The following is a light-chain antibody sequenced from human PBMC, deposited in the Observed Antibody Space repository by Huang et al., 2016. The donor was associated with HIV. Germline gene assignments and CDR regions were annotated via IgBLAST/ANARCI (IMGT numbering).Light chain of an antibody. CDR3: QQYYSTPLYT. Sequence: DIQMTQSPSSLSASVGDRVTITCRASQGITNSLAWYQQKPGKAPKLLFYAASRLESGVPSRFSGSGSGTDYTLTISSLQPEDFATYYCQQYYSTPLYTFGQGTKLEIK. J-gene: IGKJ2*01. CDR2: AAS. V-gene: IGKV1-NL1*01. CDR1: QGITNS.